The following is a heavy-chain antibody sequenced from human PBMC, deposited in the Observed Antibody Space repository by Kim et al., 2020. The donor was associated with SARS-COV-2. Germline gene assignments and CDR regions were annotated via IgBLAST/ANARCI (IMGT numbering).Heavy chain of an antibody. V-gene: IGHV3-30*04. J-gene: IGHJ4*02. Sequence: GGSLRLSCAASGFTFSSYAMHWVRQAPGKGLEWVSVISYDGSNKYYADSVKGRFTISRDNSKNTLYLQMNSLRAEDTAVYYCARVSSSNMVRGVKTPSDYWGQGTLVTVSS. CDR1: GFTFSSYA. CDR2: ISYDGSNK. D-gene: IGHD3-10*01. CDR3: ARVSSSNMVRGVKTPSDY.